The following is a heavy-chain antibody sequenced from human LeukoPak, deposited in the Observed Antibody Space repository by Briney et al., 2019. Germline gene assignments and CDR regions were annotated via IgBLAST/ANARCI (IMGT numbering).Heavy chain of an antibody. J-gene: IGHJ4*02. D-gene: IGHD3-10*01. CDR2: LSGSGDRT. CDR1: GFTFNTYD. CDR3: ARGGTLVRGGDPFDY. Sequence: GGTLRLSCAASGFTFNTYDMCWVRQSPGKGLEWVSGLSGSGDRTYYTDSVKGRFTISRDNSKNTVYLQMNTLRAEDTALYYCARGGTLVRGGDPFDYWGQGTLVTVSS. V-gene: IGHV3-23*01.